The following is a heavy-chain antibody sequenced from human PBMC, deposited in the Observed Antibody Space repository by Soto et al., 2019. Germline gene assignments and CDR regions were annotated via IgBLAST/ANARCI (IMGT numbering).Heavy chain of an antibody. Sequence: QVQLVQSGAEVKKPGVSVKVSCKASGYTFTRYAMHWVRQAPGQRLEWMGWINAGNGNTKYSQKFQGRVTITRDTSASTAYMELSSLRSEDTAVYYCASSYSNYALIDYYYYGMDVWGQGTTVTVSS. CDR3: ASSYSNYALIDYYYYGMDV. CDR1: GYTFTRYA. CDR2: INAGNGNT. J-gene: IGHJ6*02. D-gene: IGHD4-4*01. V-gene: IGHV1-3*01.